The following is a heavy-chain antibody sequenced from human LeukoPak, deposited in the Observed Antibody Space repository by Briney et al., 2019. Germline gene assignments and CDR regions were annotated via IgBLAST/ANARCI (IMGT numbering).Heavy chain of an antibody. Sequence: GGSLRLSCAASGFTFSSYSMNWVRRAPRKGLEWVSSISSSSSYIYYADSVKGRFTISRDNAKNSLYLQMNSLRAEDTAVYYCARDSAPYYDILTGYYLPFDYWGQGTLVTVSS. V-gene: IGHV3-21*01. CDR3: ARDSAPYYDILTGYYLPFDY. CDR2: ISSSSSYI. J-gene: IGHJ4*02. D-gene: IGHD3-9*01. CDR1: GFTFSSYS.